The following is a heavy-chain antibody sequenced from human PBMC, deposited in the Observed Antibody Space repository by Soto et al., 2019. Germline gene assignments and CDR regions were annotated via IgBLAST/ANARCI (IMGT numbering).Heavy chain of an antibody. CDR2: IPQDGVDG. V-gene: IGHV3-7*03. Sequence: AWGSLRLSCEVSGFTFSMYSMSWVRQSPGKGLEWVAKIPQDGVDGHYADSVKGRFTISRDNGKNSLYLQLNNLRAEDTAVYYCARDHLILPAHDFFYGSDVWGRGATVTVSS. CDR3: ARDHLILPAHDFFYGSDV. J-gene: IGHJ6*02. D-gene: IGHD2-21*02. CDR1: GFTFSMYS.